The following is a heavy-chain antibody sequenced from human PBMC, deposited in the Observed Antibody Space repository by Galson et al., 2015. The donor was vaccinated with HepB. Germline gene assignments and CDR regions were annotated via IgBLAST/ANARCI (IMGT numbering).Heavy chain of an antibody. J-gene: IGHJ6*02. CDR1: GFTFSSYA. D-gene: IGHD1-1*01. CDR3: AKVEGGRGYYYGMDV. V-gene: IGHV3-23*01. CDR2: ISGSGGST. Sequence: SLRLSCAASGFTFSSYAMSWVRQAPGKGLEWVSAISGSGGSTYYADSVKGRFTFSRDNSKNTLYLQMNSLRAEDTALYYCAKVEGGRGYYYGMDVWGQGTTVTVSS.